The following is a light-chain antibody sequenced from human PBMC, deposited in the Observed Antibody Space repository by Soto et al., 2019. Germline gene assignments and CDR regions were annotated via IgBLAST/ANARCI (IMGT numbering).Light chain of an antibody. Sequence: DSQMTQSPSTLSASLGDRVTITCRASQSISSWLAWYQQKPGKAPKFLIYDASSLESGVPSRFSGSGSGTEFTLTISSLQPDDFATYYCQQYNSYPLTLGGGSKVDIK. CDR3: QQYNSYPLT. CDR1: QSISSW. J-gene: IGKJ4*01. CDR2: DAS. V-gene: IGKV1-5*01.